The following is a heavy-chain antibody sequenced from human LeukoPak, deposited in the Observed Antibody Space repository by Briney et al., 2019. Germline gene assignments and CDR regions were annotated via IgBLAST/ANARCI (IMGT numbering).Heavy chain of an antibody. CDR1: GYTFTSYG. CDR2: IIPILGIA. CDR3: ARVGGVDTAMVDAFDI. V-gene: IGHV1-69*04. D-gene: IGHD5-18*01. Sequence: GASVKVSCKASGYTFTSYGISWVRQAPGQGLEWMGRIIPILGIANYAQKFQGRVTITADKSTSTAYMELSSLRSEDTAVYYCARVGGVDTAMVDAFDIWGQGTMVTVSS. J-gene: IGHJ3*02.